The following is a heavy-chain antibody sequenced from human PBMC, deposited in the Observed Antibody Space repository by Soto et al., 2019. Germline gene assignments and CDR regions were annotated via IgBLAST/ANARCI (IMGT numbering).Heavy chain of an antibody. CDR3: AGGGVAATGWERYYYYYGMDV. J-gene: IGHJ6*02. D-gene: IGHD2-15*01. CDR2: INAGNGNT. V-gene: IGHV1-3*01. Sequence: ASVKVSCKASGYTFTNYGISWVRQAPGQGLEWMGWINAGNGNTKYSQKFQGRVNITRDTSASTAYMELSSLRSEDTAVYYCAGGGVAATGWERYYYYYGMDVWG. CDR1: GYTFTNYG.